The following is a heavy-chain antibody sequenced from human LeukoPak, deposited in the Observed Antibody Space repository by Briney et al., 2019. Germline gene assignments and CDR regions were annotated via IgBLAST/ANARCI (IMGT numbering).Heavy chain of an antibody. V-gene: IGHV1-2*02. CDR2: INPNSGGT. Sequence: ASVKVSCKASGYTFTGYYIYWLRQAPGQGLEWMGWINPNSGGTKYAQKFQGRVTMTRDTPISTTYMELINLRSDDAAVYYCARGPANWLDPWGQGTLVAVSS. CDR3: ARGPANWLDP. J-gene: IGHJ5*02. CDR1: GYTFTGYY.